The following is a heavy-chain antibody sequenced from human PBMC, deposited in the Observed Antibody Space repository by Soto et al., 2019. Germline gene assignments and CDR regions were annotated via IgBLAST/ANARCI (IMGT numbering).Heavy chain of an antibody. CDR2: IYYSGST. CDR1: GGSISSSSYY. V-gene: IGHV4-39*01. Sequence: SETLSLTCTVSGGSISSSSYYWGWIRQPPGKGLEWIGSIYYSGSTYYNPSLKSRVTISVDTSKNQFSLKLSSVTAADTAVYYCARTYYDYIWGTETNAFDIWGQGTMVTVSS. CDR3: ARTYYDYIWGTETNAFDI. J-gene: IGHJ3*02. D-gene: IGHD3-16*01.